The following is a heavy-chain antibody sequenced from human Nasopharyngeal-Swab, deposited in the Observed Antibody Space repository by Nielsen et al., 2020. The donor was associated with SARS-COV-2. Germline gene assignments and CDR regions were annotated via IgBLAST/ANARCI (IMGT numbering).Heavy chain of an antibody. CDR1: GGTFSSYA. Sequence: SVTVSCKASGGTFSSYAISWVRQAPGQGLDWMGGIIPIFGTANYAQKFQGRVTITADESTSTAYMELSSLRSEDTPVYYCARFYGDDYYGMDVWGQGTTVTVSS. CDR2: IIPIFGTA. CDR3: ARFYGDDYYGMDV. V-gene: IGHV1-69*13. J-gene: IGHJ6*02. D-gene: IGHD4-17*01.